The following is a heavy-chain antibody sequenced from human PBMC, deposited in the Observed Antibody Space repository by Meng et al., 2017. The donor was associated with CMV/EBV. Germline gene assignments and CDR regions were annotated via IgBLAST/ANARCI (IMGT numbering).Heavy chain of an antibody. CDR2: IYSGGSST. Sequence: GGSLRLSCAASGFTFSSYAMSWVRQAPGKGLEWVSVIYSGGSSTYYADSVKGRFTISRDNSKNTLYLQMNSLRAEDTAVYYCARDQGGAFDIWGQGTMVTVSS. CDR1: GFTFSSYA. V-gene: IGHV3-23*03. D-gene: IGHD3-16*01. CDR3: ARDQGGAFDI. J-gene: IGHJ3*02.